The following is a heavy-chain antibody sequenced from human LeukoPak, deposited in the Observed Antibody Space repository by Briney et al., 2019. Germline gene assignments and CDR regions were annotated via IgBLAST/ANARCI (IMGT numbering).Heavy chain of an antibody. CDR3: ARLDYYDSSGYDNWFDP. CDR1: GYSFTSYW. J-gene: IGHJ5*02. CDR2: IYPGDSDT. V-gene: IGHV5-51*01. D-gene: IGHD3-22*01. Sequence: GESLKISCKGSGYSFTSYWIGRVRQMPGKGLEWMGIIYPGDSDTRYSPSFQGQVTISADKSISTAYLQWSSLKASDTAMYYCARLDYYDSSGYDNWFDPWGQGTLVTVSS.